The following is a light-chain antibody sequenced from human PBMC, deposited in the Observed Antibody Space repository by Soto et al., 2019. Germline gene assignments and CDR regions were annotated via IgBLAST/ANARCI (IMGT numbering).Light chain of an antibody. Sequence: EIVMTQSPAALSVSPGERATLSCRASQSVSSNLAWYQQKPGQAPRLLIYGPSTRAAGIPARFSGSGAGTEFPLTISSLQSEDSAVYYCQQFNSWPGTFGQGTKVEIK. CDR1: QSVSSN. V-gene: IGKV3-15*01. J-gene: IGKJ1*01. CDR3: QQFNSWPGT. CDR2: GPS.